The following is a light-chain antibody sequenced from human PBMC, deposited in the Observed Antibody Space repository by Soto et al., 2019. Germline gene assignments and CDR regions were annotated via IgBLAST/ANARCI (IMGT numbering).Light chain of an antibody. Sequence: QSVLTQPPSASASLGASVKLTCTLSSGHSSYAIAWHQKQPEKGPRCLMDLNNDGSHTKGDGIPDRFSGSSSGAERYLIISSLQSEDEADYYCQTWGTGFQVFGGGTKLTVL. J-gene: IGLJ2*01. CDR3: QTWGTGFQV. V-gene: IGLV4-69*01. CDR2: LNNDGSH. CDR1: SGHSSYA.